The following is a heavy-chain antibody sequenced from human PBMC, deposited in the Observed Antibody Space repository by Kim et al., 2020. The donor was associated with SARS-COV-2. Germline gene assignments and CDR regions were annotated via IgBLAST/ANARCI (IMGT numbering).Heavy chain of an antibody. V-gene: IGHV1-18*01. CDR1: GYTFTSYG. CDR2: ISAYNGNT. CDR3: ARDWGDRLLWFGELLENWFDP. Sequence: ASVKVSCKASGYTFTSYGISWVRQAPGQGLEWMGWISAYNGNTNYAQKLQGRVTMTTDTSTSTAYMELRSLRSDDTAVYYCARDWGDRLLWFGELLENWFDPWGQGTLVTVSS. D-gene: IGHD3-10*01. J-gene: IGHJ5*02.